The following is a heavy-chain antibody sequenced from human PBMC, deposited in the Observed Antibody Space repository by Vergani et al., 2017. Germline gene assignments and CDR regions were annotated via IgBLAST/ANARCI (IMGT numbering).Heavy chain of an antibody. CDR2: IYVDGGT. Sequence: QVQLLESGPGLVKPSQTLSLTCSVSGESITRHSYYWTWIRQPAGKPLEWVGHIYVDGGTNYNPSLKGRVSISLDTSKNELSLRLTSVTAAATAVFFCERGRYRGSASPYYDLWGHGTLVRVSS. V-gene: IGHV4-61*02. J-gene: IGHJ4*01. D-gene: IGHD1-26*01. CDR1: GESITRHSYY. CDR3: ERGRYRGSASPYYDL.